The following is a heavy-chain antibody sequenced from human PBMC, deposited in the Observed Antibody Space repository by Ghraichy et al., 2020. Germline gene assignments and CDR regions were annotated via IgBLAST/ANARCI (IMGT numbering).Heavy chain of an antibody. D-gene: IGHD3-10*02. J-gene: IGHJ4*02. CDR2: VSWNSGTI. Sequence: LSLTCAASGFSFDDYAMHWVRQVPGKGLEWVSGVSWNSGTIGYADSVKGRFTISRDNAKNSLYLHMNGLRAEDTALYYCAKDMFARSSGLTDYWGQGTPVTVSS. CDR1: GFSFDDYA. CDR3: AKDMFARSSGLTDY. V-gene: IGHV3-9*01.